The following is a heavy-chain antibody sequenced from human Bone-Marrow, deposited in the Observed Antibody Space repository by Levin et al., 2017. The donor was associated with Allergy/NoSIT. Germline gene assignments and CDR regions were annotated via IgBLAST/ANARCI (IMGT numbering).Heavy chain of an antibody. CDR2: IYSGGRG. CDR1: GFTVSSNH. D-gene: IGHD3-10*01. J-gene: IGHJ3*02. Sequence: GGSLILSCAASGFTVSSNHMSWVRQAPGKGLEWVSLIYSGGRGYYADSVRGRFTISRDNSKNTLYLQLNSLRAEDTAVYYCAIYGSGNDYSAFDIWGQGTMVTVSS. V-gene: IGHV3-53*01. CDR3: AIYGSGNDYSAFDI.